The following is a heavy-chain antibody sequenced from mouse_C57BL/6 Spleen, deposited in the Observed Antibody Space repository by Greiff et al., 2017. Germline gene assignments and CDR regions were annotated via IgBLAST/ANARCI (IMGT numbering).Heavy chain of an antibody. CDR2: IDPSDSYT. CDR1: GYTFTSYW. V-gene: IGHV1-50*01. J-gene: IGHJ2*01. Sequence: QVQLQQPGAELVKPGASVKLSCKASGYTFTSYWMQWVKQRPGQGLEWIGEIDPSDSYTNYNQKFKGKATLTVDPSSSTAYMQRSSLTSEDSAVYYCARRSGSSGRYYFDYWGQGTTLTVSS. D-gene: IGHD1-1*01. CDR3: ARRSGSSGRYYFDY.